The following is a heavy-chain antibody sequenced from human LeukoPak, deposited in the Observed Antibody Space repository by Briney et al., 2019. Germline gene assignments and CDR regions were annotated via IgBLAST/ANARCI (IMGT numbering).Heavy chain of an antibody. V-gene: IGHV1-2*02. Sequence: ASVKVSCKASGYTVTGYYMHWVRQAPGQGLEWMGWINPNSGGTNYAQKFQGRVTMTRDTSISTAYMELSRLRSDDTAVYYCARDQRFLEWSSYYYYGMDVWGRGTTVTVSS. J-gene: IGHJ6*02. CDR3: ARDQRFLEWSSYYYYGMDV. CDR1: GYTVTGYY. CDR2: INPNSGGT. D-gene: IGHD3-3*01.